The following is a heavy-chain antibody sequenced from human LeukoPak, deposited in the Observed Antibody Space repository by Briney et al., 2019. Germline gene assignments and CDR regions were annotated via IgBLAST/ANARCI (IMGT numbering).Heavy chain of an antibody. D-gene: IGHD5-24*01. Sequence: GGSLRLSCAASGLTFSSYGMHWVRQAPGKGPEWVALIWYDGSNKYYADSVKGRFTISRDNSKNTLYLQMNSLRAEDTAVYYCAKGSREGYNLDYWGQGTLVTVSS. J-gene: IGHJ4*02. CDR3: AKGSREGYNLDY. V-gene: IGHV3-33*06. CDR2: IWYDGSNK. CDR1: GLTFSSYG.